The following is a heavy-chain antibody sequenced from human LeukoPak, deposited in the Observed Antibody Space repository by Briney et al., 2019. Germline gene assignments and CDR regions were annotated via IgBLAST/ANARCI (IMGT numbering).Heavy chain of an antibody. D-gene: IGHD4-17*01. CDR1: GFTFDDYA. J-gene: IGHJ4*02. CDR3: AKDNTVTINGQVDY. Sequence: SLRLSCAASGFTFDDYAMHWVRQAPGKGLEWVSGISWNSGSIGYADSVKGRFTISRDNAKNSLYLQMNSLRAEDTALYCCAKDNTVTINGQVDYWGQGTLVTVSS. V-gene: IGHV3-9*01. CDR2: ISWNSGSI.